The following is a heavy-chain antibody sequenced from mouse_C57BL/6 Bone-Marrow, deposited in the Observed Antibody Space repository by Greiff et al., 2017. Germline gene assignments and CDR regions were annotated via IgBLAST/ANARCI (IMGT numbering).Heavy chain of an antibody. CDR2: IYPGNSDT. J-gene: IGHJ3*01. CDR1: GYTFTSYW. CDR3: TCYDYDVGAWFAY. V-gene: IGHV1-5*01. Sequence: EVKLQQSGTVLARPGASVKMSCKTSGYTFTSYWMHWVKQRPGQGLEWIGAIYPGNSDTSYNQKFKGKANLTAVTSASTAYMELSSLTNEDSAVYYWTCYDYDVGAWFAYWGQGTLVTVSA. D-gene: IGHD2-4*01.